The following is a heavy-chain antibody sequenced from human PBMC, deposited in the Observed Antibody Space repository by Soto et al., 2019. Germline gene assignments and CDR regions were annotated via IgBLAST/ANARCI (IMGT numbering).Heavy chain of an antibody. J-gene: IGHJ4*01. CDR2: IDPRDSET. Sequence: PGESLKISCEGSGYNFTNFWIHWVRQLPGKGLEWMGRIDPRDSETNYSPSFQGHVTISTAKSVTTAYLQWSSLKASDTALYYCARREYSYSRGSFDYWGHGTLVTVS. CDR1: GYNFTNFW. V-gene: IGHV5-10-1*01. CDR3: ARREYSYSRGSFDY. D-gene: IGHD3-22*01.